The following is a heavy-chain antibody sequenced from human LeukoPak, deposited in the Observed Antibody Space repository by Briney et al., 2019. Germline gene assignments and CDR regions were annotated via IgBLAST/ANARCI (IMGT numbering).Heavy chain of an antibody. D-gene: IGHD3-3*01. CDR3: ARSVWSGYSTDY. V-gene: IGHV4-59*01. CDR2: IYYSGST. Sequence: QTSETLSLTCSVSGASISSYYWSWIRQPPGKGLGWVGYIYYSGSTNYNPSLKSRVTISVGTSKNQFSLKLSSVTAADTAVYYCARSVWSGYSTDYWGQGTLVTVSS. CDR1: GASISSYY. J-gene: IGHJ4*02.